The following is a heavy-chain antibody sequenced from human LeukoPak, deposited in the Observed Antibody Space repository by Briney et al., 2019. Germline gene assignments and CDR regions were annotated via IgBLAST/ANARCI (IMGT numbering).Heavy chain of an antibody. V-gene: IGHV3-72*01. D-gene: IGHD6-19*01. Sequence: PGGSLRLSCAASGFTFSDHYMDWVRQAPGKGLEWGGRTRNNGNSYTTEYAASVKGRFTISRDASKTSLYLQMNSLRTEDTAVYYCAGGAVASYNYDYWGQGTLVTVSS. CDR1: GFTFSDHY. J-gene: IGHJ4*02. CDR3: AGGAVASYNYDY. CDR2: TRNNGNSYTT.